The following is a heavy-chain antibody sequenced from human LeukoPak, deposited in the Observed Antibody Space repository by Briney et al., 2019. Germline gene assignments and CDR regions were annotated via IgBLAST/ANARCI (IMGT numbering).Heavy chain of an antibody. CDR1: GFTFSSYG. V-gene: IGHV3-30*02. J-gene: IGHJ5*02. Sequence: GGSLRLSCAASGFTFSSYGMHWVREAPGKGLEWVAFIRYDGSNKYYADSVKGRFTISRDNSKNTLYLQMNSLRAEDTAVYYCAKDTTPPKAGFDPWGQGTLVTVSS. CDR2: IRYDGSNK. CDR3: AKDTTPPKAGFDP. D-gene: IGHD1-14*01.